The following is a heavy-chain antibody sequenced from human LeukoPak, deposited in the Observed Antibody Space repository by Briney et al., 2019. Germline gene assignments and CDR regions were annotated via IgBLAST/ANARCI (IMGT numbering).Heavy chain of an antibody. Sequence: KSSETLSLTCAVYGGSFSGYYWSWIRQPPGKGLEWIGEINHSGSTNYNPSLKSRVTISVDTSKNQFSLKLSSVTAADTAVYYCARWPRSSGNKLFDYWGQGTLVTVSS. D-gene: IGHD6-13*01. CDR2: INHSGST. J-gene: IGHJ4*02. CDR3: ARWPRSSGNKLFDY. CDR1: GGSFSGYY. V-gene: IGHV4-34*01.